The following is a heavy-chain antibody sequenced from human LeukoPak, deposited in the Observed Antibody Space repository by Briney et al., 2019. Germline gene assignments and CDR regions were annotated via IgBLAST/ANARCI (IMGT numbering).Heavy chain of an antibody. CDR1: GGSINSSSYY. CDR3: ARRFAPSRNDAFDI. D-gene: IGHD3-10*01. J-gene: IGHJ3*02. CDR2: IYYSGST. V-gene: IGHV4-39*01. Sequence: SETLSLACTVSGGSINSSSYYWGWIRQPPGKGLEWIGTIYYSGSTYYNPSLKSRVTISVDTSKNQFSLKLSSVTASDTAVYYCARRFAPSRNDAFDIWGQGTMVTVSS.